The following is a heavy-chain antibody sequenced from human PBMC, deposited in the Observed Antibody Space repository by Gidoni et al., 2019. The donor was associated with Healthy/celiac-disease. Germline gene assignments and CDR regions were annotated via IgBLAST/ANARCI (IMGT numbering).Heavy chain of an antibody. D-gene: IGHD2-21*02. Sequence: QVQLVESGGGLVKPGGSLRLPCAASGFTFRDYYISWIRQAPGKGLEWVSYISSSSSYTNYADTVKGRFTISRDNAKNSLYLQMNSLRAEDTAVYYCARGPGGGDGERNWFDPWGQGTLVTVSS. V-gene: IGHV3-11*06. CDR3: ARGPGGGDGERNWFDP. J-gene: IGHJ5*02. CDR1: GFTFRDYY. CDR2: ISSSSSYT.